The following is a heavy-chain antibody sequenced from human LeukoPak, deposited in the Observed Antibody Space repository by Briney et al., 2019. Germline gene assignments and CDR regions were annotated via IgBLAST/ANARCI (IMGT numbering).Heavy chain of an antibody. V-gene: IGHV1-18*01. CDR1: GYTFTSYD. D-gene: IGHD3-3*01. CDR2: ISAYNGNT. CDR3: AREMRDYDFWSGYLDY. J-gene: IGHJ4*02. Sequence: ASVKVSCKASGYTFTSYDINWVRQAPGQGLEWMGWISAYNGNTNYAQKLQGRVTMTTDTSTSTAYMELRSLRSDDTAVYYCAREMRDYDFWSGYLDYWGQGTLVTVSS.